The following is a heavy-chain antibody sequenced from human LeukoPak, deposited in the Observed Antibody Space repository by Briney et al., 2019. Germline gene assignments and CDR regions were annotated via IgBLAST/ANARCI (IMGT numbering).Heavy chain of an antibody. D-gene: IGHD2-21*01. CDR3: ARDQWGLGIAY. CDR2: IYYSGST. CDR1: GGSISSYY. J-gene: IGHJ4*02. Sequence: PSETLSLTCTVSGGSISSYYWSWIRQPPGKGLEWIGYIYYSGSTNYNPSLKSRVTISVDTSKNQFSLKLSSVTASDTAVYYCARDQWGLGIAYWGQGTLVTVSS. V-gene: IGHV4-59*01.